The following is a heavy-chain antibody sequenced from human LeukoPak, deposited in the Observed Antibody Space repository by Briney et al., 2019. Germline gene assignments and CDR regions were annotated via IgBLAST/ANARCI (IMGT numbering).Heavy chain of an antibody. CDR2: ISYDGSNE. CDR1: GFTFSSYT. V-gene: IGHV3-30-3*01. CDR3: AGEVNYYYGMDV. J-gene: IGHJ6*02. Sequence: SGGSLRLSCAASGFTFSSYTMHWVRQAPGKGLEWLAVISYDGSNEHYADSVKGRLTISRDNSKNTLYLQMNSLRGDDTAVYYCAGEVNYYYGMDVWGQGTAVTVSS.